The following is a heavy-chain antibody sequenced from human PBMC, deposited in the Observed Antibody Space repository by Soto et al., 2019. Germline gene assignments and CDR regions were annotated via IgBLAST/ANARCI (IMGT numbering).Heavy chain of an antibody. J-gene: IGHJ6*02. Sequence: PGGSLRLSCAASGFTFSSYAFHWVRQAPGKGLKCVAVVSYDGSNKYYADTVKGRFTISRDNSRNTLYLQMNSLRAEDTAVYYCARVFTIFGVVIMPAVWGQGTTVTVSS. D-gene: IGHD3-3*01. CDR2: VSYDGSNK. CDR3: ARVFTIFGVVIMPAV. V-gene: IGHV3-30-3*01. CDR1: GFTFSSYA.